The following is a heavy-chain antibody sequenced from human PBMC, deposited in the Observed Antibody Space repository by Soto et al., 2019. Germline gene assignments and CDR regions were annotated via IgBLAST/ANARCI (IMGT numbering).Heavy chain of an antibody. CDR3: ARGHRNYYDSSGYPKTPFDY. V-gene: IGHV4-30-4*01. CDR2: IYYSGST. J-gene: IGHJ4*02. CDR1: GGSISSGDYY. D-gene: IGHD3-22*01. Sequence: SETLSLTCTVSGGSISSGDYYWSWIRQPPGEGLEWIGYIYYSGSTYYNPSLKSRVTISVDTSKNQYSLKLSSVTAADTAVYYCARGHRNYYDSSGYPKTPFDYWGQGTLVTVSS.